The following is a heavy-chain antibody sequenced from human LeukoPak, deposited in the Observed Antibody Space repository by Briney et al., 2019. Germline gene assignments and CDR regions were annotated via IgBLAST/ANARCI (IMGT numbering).Heavy chain of an antibody. J-gene: IGHJ2*01. Sequence: SSEALSLTCAVYGGSFSGYYWSWIRQPPGKGLEWIGEINHSGSTNYNPSLKSRVTISVDTSKNQFSLKLSSVTAADTAVYYCARLGPLFYDSSGYYYFWYFDLWGRGTLVTVSS. V-gene: IGHV4-34*01. CDR3: ARLGPLFYDSSGYYYFWYFDL. D-gene: IGHD3-22*01. CDR1: GGSFSGYY. CDR2: INHSGST.